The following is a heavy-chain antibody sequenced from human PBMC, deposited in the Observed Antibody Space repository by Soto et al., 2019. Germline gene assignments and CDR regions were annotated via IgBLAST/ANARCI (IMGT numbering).Heavy chain of an antibody. J-gene: IGHJ4*02. CDR2: ISYDGSHK. Sequence: RRSLRRSCAASGFTSSSYAMHWDRQAPGKGLEWVAVISYDGSHKYYADSVKGRFTISRDNSKNTLYLQMNSLRDEDTAVYYCAGTPTTKIAARALSDYWGQGTLVTVSS. CDR3: AGTPTTKIAARALSDY. D-gene: IGHD6-6*01. V-gene: IGHV3-30-3*01. CDR1: GFTSSSYA.